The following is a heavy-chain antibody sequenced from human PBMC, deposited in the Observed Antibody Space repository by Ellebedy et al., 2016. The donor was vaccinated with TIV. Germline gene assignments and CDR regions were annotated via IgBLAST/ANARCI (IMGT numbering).Heavy chain of an antibody. Sequence: PGGSLTLSCAASGFTFSSYSMNWVRQAPGKGLEWVSSISSSSSYIYYEDSVKGRFTISRDNAKNSLYLQMNSLRAEDTAVYYCARGIYQEVSFDYWGQGTLVTVSS. V-gene: IGHV3-21*01. D-gene: IGHD2/OR15-2a*01. J-gene: IGHJ4*02. CDR2: ISSSSSYI. CDR3: ARGIYQEVSFDY. CDR1: GFTFSSYS.